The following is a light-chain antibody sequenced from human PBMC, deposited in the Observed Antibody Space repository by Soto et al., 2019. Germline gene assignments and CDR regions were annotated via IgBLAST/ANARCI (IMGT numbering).Light chain of an antibody. Sequence: QLTQSPSSLSASVGDRVTITCRASQDSSIYVAWYQQKAGTAPKLLIYAASTLHSGVPSRFSGSGSGTDFTLTISSLQPEDFATYYCQQVNSYPFTFGGGTKVAIK. CDR2: AAS. V-gene: IGKV1-9*01. J-gene: IGKJ4*01. CDR3: QQVNSYPFT. CDR1: QDSSIY.